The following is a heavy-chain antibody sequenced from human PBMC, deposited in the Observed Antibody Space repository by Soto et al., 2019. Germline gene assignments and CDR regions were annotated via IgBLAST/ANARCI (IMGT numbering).Heavy chain of an antibody. D-gene: IGHD2-15*01. V-gene: IGHV3-11*01. Sequence: PGGSLRLSCAASGFTFSDYYMSWIRQAPGKGLEWVSYISNSGSTIYYADSVKGRFTISRDNAKNSLYLQMNSLRAEDTAVYYCARRYCSGVSCYWGFDYWGQGTLVTVSS. CDR1: GFTFSDYY. CDR2: ISNSGSTI. CDR3: ARRYCSGVSCYWGFDY. J-gene: IGHJ4*02.